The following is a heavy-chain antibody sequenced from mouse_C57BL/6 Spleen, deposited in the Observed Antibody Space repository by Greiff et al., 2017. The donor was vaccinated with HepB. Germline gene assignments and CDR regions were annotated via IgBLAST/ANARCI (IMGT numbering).Heavy chain of an antibody. CDR2: IDPETGGT. CDR3: TPITTVVFDY. D-gene: IGHD1-1*01. V-gene: IGHV1-15*01. CDR1: GYTFTDYE. J-gene: IGHJ2*01. Sequence: QVHVKQSGAELVRPGASVTLSCKASGYTFTDYEMHWVKQTPVHGLEWIGAIDPETGGTAYNQKFKGKAILTADKSSSTAYMELRSLTSEDSAVYYCTPITTVVFDYWGQGTTLTVSS.